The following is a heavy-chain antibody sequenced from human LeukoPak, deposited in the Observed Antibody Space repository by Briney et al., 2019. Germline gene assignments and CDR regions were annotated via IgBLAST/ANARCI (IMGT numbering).Heavy chain of an antibody. Sequence: GESLRLSCAASGFIVSGDFISWVRQAQGKGMEWVSVIYAGGNTYYADSVKGRFTISRDNSKNTVYLPINNLRVEDTGVYYYARGGAGNWGSLPDYWGQGTPVTVSS. J-gene: IGHJ4*02. CDR2: IYAGGNT. D-gene: IGHD7-27*01. CDR3: ARGGAGNWGSLPDY. V-gene: IGHV3-53*01. CDR1: GFIVSGDF.